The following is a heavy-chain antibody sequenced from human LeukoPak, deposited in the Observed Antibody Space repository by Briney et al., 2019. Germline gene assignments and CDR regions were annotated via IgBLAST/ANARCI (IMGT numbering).Heavy chain of an antibody. Sequence: GGSLRLSCAASGFTFDDYGMSWVRQAPGKGLEWVSGINWNGGSTGYADSVKGRFTISRDNAKNSLYLQMNSLRAEDTALYYCARGYYDSNYYYYYMDVWGKGTTVTVSS. V-gene: IGHV3-20*04. CDR2: INWNGGST. D-gene: IGHD3-22*01. J-gene: IGHJ6*03. CDR3: ARGYYDSNYYYYYMDV. CDR1: GFTFDDYG.